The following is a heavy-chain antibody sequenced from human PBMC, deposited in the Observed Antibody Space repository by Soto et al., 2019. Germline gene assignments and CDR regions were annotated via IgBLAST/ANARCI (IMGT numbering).Heavy chain of an antibody. CDR2: IIPIFGTT. CDR1: GGTFSNYA. D-gene: IGHD5-12*01. Sequence: QVHLVQSGAEVKKPGSSVNVSCKASGGTFSNYAITWVRQAPGQGLEWVGRIIPIFGTTNVAQKFQGRVTITADESTTTAYMERSGLRSDATAFYYCAKDGGADGYFGNWLDPWGQGTLVTVSS. J-gene: IGHJ5*02. V-gene: IGHV1-69*15. CDR3: AKDGGADGYFGNWLDP.